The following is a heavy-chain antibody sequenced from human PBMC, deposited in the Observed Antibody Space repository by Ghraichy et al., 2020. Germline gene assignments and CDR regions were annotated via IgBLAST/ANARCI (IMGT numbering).Heavy chain of an antibody. J-gene: IGHJ4*02. CDR1: GFTFSSYA. V-gene: IGHV3-23*01. CDR2: ISGSGGST. D-gene: IGHD2-21*01. Sequence: GGSLRLSCAASGFTFSSYAMSWVRQAPGKGLEWVSAISGSGGSTYYADSVKGRFTISRDNSKNTLYLQMNSLRAEDTAVYYCANFGGGDMYYFDYWGQGTLVTVSS. CDR3: ANFGGGDMYYFDY.